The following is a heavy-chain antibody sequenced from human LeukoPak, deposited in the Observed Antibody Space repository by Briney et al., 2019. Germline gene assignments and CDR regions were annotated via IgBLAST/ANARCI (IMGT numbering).Heavy chain of an antibody. CDR3: ARADGRYYYGSGSQYYFDY. D-gene: IGHD3-10*01. CDR1: GFTVSGNY. Sequence: GGSLRLSCAVSGFTVSGNYMNWVRQAPGKGLEWVSSISSSSSYIYYADSVKGRFTISRDNAKNSLYLQMNSLRAEDTAVYYCARADGRYYYGSGSQYYFDYWGQGTLVTVSS. CDR2: ISSSSSYI. J-gene: IGHJ4*02. V-gene: IGHV3-21*01.